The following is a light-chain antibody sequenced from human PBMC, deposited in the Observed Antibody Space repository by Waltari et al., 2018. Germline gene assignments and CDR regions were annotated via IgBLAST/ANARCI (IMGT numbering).Light chain of an antibody. J-gene: IGLJ2*01. CDR3: SSYISSSTLEL. Sequence: QSALTQPASVSGSPGQSITISCTGTSSDVGGYTYVAWYQQYPGKAPKLMIYEVSNRPSGVSNRFSGSKSGNTASLTISGLQAEDEADYYCSSYISSSTLELFGGGTSLTVL. CDR1: SSDVGGYTY. V-gene: IGLV2-14*01. CDR2: EVS.